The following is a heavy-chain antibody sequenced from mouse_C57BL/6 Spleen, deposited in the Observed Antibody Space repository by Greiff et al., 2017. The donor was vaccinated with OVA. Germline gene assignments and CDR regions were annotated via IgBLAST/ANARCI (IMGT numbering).Heavy chain of an antibody. CDR3: ARDPYYGSSPYFDY. J-gene: IGHJ2*01. Sequence: EVMLVESEGGLVQPGSSMKLSCTASGFTFSDYYMAWVRQVPEKGLEWVANINYDGSSTYYLDSLKSRFIISRDNAKNILYLQMSSLKSEDTATYYCARDPYYGSSPYFDYWGQGTTLTVSS. V-gene: IGHV5-16*01. CDR2: INYDGSST. CDR1: GFTFSDYY. D-gene: IGHD1-1*01.